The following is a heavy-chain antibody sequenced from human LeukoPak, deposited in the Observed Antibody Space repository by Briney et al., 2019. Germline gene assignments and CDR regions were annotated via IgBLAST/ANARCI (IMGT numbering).Heavy chain of an antibody. CDR1: GFTFSSYA. CDR3: ARGVMIAVAGLGY. V-gene: IGHV3-30*04. D-gene: IGHD6-19*01. J-gene: IGHJ4*02. Sequence: PGRSLRLSCAASGFTFSSYAMHWVRQAPGKGLEWVAVISYDGSNKYYADSVKGRFTISRDNSKNTLYLQMNSLRAEDTAVYYCARGVMIAVAGLGYWGQGTLVTVFS. CDR2: ISYDGSNK.